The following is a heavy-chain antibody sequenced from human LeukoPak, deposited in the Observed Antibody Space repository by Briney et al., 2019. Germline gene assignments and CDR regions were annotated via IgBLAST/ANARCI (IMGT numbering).Heavy chain of an antibody. CDR3: ARLLTGYYYYYYYMDV. CDR2: MNPNSGNT. D-gene: IGHD3-9*01. V-gene: IGHV1-8*01. CDR1: GYTFTSYD. J-gene: IGHJ6*03. Sequence: ASVKVSCKASGYTFTSYDINWVRQAAGQGLEWMGWMNPNSGNTGYAQKFQGRVTMTRNTSISTAYTELSSLRSEDTAVYYCARLLTGYYYYYYYMDVWGKGTTVTVSS.